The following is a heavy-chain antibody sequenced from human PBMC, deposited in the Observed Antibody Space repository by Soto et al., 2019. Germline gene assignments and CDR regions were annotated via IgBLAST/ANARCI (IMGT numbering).Heavy chain of an antibody. CDR1: GGSVSSGSYY. CDR2: IYYSGSN. V-gene: IGHV4-61*01. Sequence: SETLSLTCTVSGGSVSSGSYYWSWIRQPPGKGLEWIGYIYYSGSNNYNPSLKSRVTISVDTSKNQFSLKLSSVTAADTAVYYCAREATLRFRGMDVWGQGTTVTVSS. J-gene: IGHJ6*02. D-gene: IGHD3-3*01. CDR3: AREATLRFRGMDV.